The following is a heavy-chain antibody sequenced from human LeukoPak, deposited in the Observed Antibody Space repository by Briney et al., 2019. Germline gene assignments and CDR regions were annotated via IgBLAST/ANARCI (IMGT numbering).Heavy chain of an antibody. Sequence: SETLSLTCTVSGDSISRDGYYWGWIRQSPGTGLEWIGSHYYGGVAYYNRPLKSRVGISIDTPKNQFYLRLTSVTAADTALYFCVRQGALLRSIAYWGQGILVTVSS. CDR1: GDSISRDGYY. CDR2: HYYGGVA. V-gene: IGHV4-39*01. D-gene: IGHD3-3*01. J-gene: IGHJ4*02. CDR3: VRQGALLRSIAY.